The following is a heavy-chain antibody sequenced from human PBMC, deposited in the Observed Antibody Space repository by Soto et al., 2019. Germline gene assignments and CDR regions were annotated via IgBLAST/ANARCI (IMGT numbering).Heavy chain of an antibody. CDR2: IRTKVYNYAT. Sequence: PGGSLRLSCAASGFIFTGSAIHWVRQAPGRGLEWVGRIRTKVYNYATAYTASVDGRFTISRDDSKSTAYLQMNTLKIEDTAVYYCTRPGGDSALTFDSWGQGTLVTVSS. J-gene: IGHJ4*02. CDR3: TRPGGDSALTFDS. V-gene: IGHV3-73*01. D-gene: IGHD2-21*02. CDR1: GFIFTGSA.